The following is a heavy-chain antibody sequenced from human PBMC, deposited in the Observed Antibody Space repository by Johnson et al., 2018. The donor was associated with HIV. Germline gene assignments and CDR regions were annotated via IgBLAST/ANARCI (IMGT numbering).Heavy chain of an antibody. CDR2: ISYDGSNK. D-gene: IGHD5-24*01. CDR1: GFTFFSYG. Sequence: QVQLVESGGGVVQPGRSLRLSCVASGFTFFSYGMHWVRQAPGKGLEWVAVISYDGSNKYYVESVKGRFTISRDHSKNTLYLQMSNLRADDTAVYYCAIDTREWQLRGWEDFDIWGQGTVVTVSS. V-gene: IGHV3-30*03. CDR3: AIDTREWQLRGWEDFDI. J-gene: IGHJ3*02.